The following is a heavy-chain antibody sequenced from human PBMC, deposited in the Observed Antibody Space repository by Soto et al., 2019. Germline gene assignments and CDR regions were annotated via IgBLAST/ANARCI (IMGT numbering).Heavy chain of an antibody. CDR3: ARDEYYYDSSGYSDY. D-gene: IGHD3-22*01. Sequence: ASVKVSCKASGYTFTNYAMHWVRQAPGQGLEWMGWISAYNGNTKYAQKLQGRVTMTTDTSTSTAYMELRSLTSDDTAVYYCARDEYYYDSSGYSDYWGQGTLVTVSS. CDR2: ISAYNGNT. J-gene: IGHJ4*02. CDR1: GYTFTNYA. V-gene: IGHV1-18*01.